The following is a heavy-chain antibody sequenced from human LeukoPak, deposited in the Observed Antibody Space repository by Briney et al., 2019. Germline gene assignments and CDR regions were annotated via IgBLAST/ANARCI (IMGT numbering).Heavy chain of an antibody. Sequence: VASVKVSCKASGGTFSSYAISWVRQAPGQGLEWMGGIIPIFGTANYAQKFQGRVTITADESTSTAYMELSSLRSEDTAVYYCARRDIVVVPAAIGPYYYYYGMDVWGQGTTVTVSS. J-gene: IGHJ6*02. CDR2: IIPIFGTA. D-gene: IGHD2-2*02. CDR3: ARRDIVVVPAAIGPYYYYYGMDV. CDR1: GGTFSSYA. V-gene: IGHV1-69*13.